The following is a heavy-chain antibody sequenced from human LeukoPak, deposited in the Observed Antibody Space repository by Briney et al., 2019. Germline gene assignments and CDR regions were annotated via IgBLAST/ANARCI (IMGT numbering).Heavy chain of an antibody. CDR3: ARGRREVAATPPLAY. CDR1: GYTFTGYY. D-gene: IGHD2-15*01. CDR2: INPNSGGT. Sequence: ASVKVSCKSSGYTFTGYYMHWVRQPPGQGLEWMGWINPNSGGTNYAQKLQGRVTMTRDTSISTAYMELSRLRSDDTAVYYCARGRREVAATPPLAYWGQGNLVTVSS. V-gene: IGHV1-2*02. J-gene: IGHJ4*02.